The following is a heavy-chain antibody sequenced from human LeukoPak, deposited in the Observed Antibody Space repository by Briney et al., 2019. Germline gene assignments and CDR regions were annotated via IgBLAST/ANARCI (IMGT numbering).Heavy chain of an antibody. CDR3: ARHLSGVTGYTYGRGIDY. D-gene: IGHD5-18*01. CDR2: SSGNGGST. CDR1: GFTFSNYA. Sequence: GGSLRLSCGASGFTFSNYAMSWVRQAPGKGLEWVSTSSGNGGSTYYGDSVKGRFTISRDNVKNTLHLQMNSLRAEDTAVYYCARHLSGVTGYTYGRGIDYWGQGTLVTVSS. V-gene: IGHV3-23*01. J-gene: IGHJ4*02.